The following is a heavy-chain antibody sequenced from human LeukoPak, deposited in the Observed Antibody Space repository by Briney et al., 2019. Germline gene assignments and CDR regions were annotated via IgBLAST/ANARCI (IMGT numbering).Heavy chain of an antibody. J-gene: IGHJ4*02. CDR3: ARSLRDYYGSGSYYSDY. CDR1: GGSISRYY. CDR2: IYYSGST. V-gene: IGHV4-59*08. Sequence: PSETLSLTCTVSGGSISRYYWNWIRQPPGKGLEWIGYIYYSGSTNYNPSLKSRVTISVDTSKNQFSLKLSSVTAADTAVYYCARSLRDYYGSGSYYSDYWGQGTLVTVSS. D-gene: IGHD3-10*01.